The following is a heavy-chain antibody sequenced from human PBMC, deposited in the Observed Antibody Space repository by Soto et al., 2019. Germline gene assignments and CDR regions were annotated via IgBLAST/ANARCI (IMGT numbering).Heavy chain of an antibody. CDR3: ARQIYDSDTGPNFQYYNKSGYSV. CDR2: IDPSDSQT. J-gene: IGHJ4*02. D-gene: IGHD3-3*01. CDR1: GYSFAGYW. Sequence: GESLKISCKGSGYSFAGYWITWVRQKPGKGLEWMGRIDPSDSQTYYSPSFRGHVTIPATKSITTVFLQWSSLRASDTAMYYCARQIYDSDTGPNFQYYNKSGYSVWGQGTLVTVSS. V-gene: IGHV5-10-1*01.